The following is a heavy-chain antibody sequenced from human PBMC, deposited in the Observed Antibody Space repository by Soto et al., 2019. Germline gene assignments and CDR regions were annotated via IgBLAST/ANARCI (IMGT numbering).Heavy chain of an antibody. CDR2: ISSSSSYI. J-gene: IGHJ6*02. V-gene: IGHV3-21*01. Sequence: PGGSLRLSCAASGFTFSTYSMNWVRQAPGKGLEWVSSISSSSSYIYYADSAKGRFTISRDNAKNSLYLQMNSLRAEDTAVYYCARYDSSGYYWPYYXYGIDVWAQGTTVTVSS. CDR1: GFTFSTYS. CDR3: ARYDSSGYYWPYYXYGIDV. D-gene: IGHD3-22*01.